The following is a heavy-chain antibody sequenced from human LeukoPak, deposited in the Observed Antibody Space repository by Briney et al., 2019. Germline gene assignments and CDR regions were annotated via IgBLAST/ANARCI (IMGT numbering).Heavy chain of an antibody. CDR1: GFTFSSYA. D-gene: IGHD3-10*01. V-gene: IGHV3-23*01. J-gene: IGHJ4*02. Sequence: PGGSLTLSCAASGFTFSSYAMTWVRQAPGKGLEWVSTISDNGGSTYSADSVKGRFTISRDSSKNTLYLQMNSLRAEDTAVYYCARVGFDYYGSGDIHLTDYWGQGTLVTVSS. CDR3: ARVGFDYYGSGDIHLTDY. CDR2: ISDNGGST.